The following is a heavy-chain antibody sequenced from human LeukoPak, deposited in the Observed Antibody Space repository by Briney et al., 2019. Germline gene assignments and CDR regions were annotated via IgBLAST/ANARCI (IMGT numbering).Heavy chain of an antibody. CDR3: ARDVWGDNWFDP. J-gene: IGHJ5*02. Sequence: PGGSLRLSCAASGFTFSSYSMNWVRQAPGKGLEWVSSISSDSYYIFYADSVQGRSTISRDNAHNSLYLHMNSLRAEDTAVYYCARDVWGDNWFDPWGQGTLVTVSS. CDR2: ISSDSYYI. V-gene: IGHV3-21*01. D-gene: IGHD3-10*02. CDR1: GFTFSSYS.